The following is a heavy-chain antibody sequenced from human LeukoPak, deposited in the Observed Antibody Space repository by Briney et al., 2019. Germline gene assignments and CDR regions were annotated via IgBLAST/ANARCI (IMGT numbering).Heavy chain of an antibody. J-gene: IGHJ6*03. CDR3: ARDVDTGMVTEADYYYFYYMHG. V-gene: IGHV1-2*02. Sequence: GGSVKVSCRASGYTFTSYYMNWVRQAPGQGLEWMGWINTNSGCTNYAHTFQGRVIITRDNSISSAYLQLSSLRSDDTAVYYCARDVDTGMVTEADYYYFYYMHGWGKGPTVTVS. CDR2: INTNSGCT. CDR1: GYTFTSYY. D-gene: IGHD5-18*01.